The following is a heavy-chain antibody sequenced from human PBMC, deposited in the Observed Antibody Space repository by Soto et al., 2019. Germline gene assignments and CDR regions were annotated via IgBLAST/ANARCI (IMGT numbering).Heavy chain of an antibody. CDR3: ALSWYSYYSDL. CDR2: IWYDGSDK. J-gene: IGHJ4*02. V-gene: IGHV3-33*08. CDR1: GFTFSSYG. D-gene: IGHD1-1*01. Sequence: GGSLRLSCAASGFTFSSYGMHWVRQAPGKGLEWVAVIWYDGSDKYYADSVKGRFTISRDNSKNTLYLQMNSLRAEDTAVYYCALSWYSYYSDLSGPATLVTVSS.